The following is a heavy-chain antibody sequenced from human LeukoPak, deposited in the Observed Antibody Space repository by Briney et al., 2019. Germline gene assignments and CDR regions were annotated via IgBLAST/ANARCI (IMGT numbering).Heavy chain of an antibody. Sequence: GGSLRLSCAASGFTFSSYGMHWVRQAPGKGLDWISGPSWNSGSIGYADSVKGRFTISRDNAKNSLYLQMNSLRAEDTDLYYCAKDTGRSGSYSSYYYYYMDVWGKGTTVTISS. D-gene: IGHD1-26*01. CDR2: PSWNSGSI. CDR1: GFTFSSYG. V-gene: IGHV3-9*01. CDR3: AKDTGRSGSYSSYYYYYMDV. J-gene: IGHJ6*03.